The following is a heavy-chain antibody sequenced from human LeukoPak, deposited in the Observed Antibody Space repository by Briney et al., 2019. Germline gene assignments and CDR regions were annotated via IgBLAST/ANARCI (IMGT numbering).Heavy chain of an antibody. V-gene: IGHV4-4*07. CDR2: IYTSESP. CDR1: GGSIISYY. CDR3: AREEVTSSNYYYCYMDG. D-gene: IGHD2-21*02. J-gene: IGHJ6*03. Sequence: EPLSLTCTASGGSIISYYWSWIRQPHGRGLEWIGRIYTSESPNYTPSPKSRVTISVDKSKNHFSLWLSSVTAADTAVYYCAREEVTSSNYYYCYMDGGGKGTTVTV.